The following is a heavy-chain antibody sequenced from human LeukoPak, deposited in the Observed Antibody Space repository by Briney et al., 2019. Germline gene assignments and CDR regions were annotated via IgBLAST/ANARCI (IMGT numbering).Heavy chain of an antibody. Sequence: GGPLRLSCAASGFTLSSHLMICVRQAPGKALECLANIKEDGSEKYYVDSVKGRFTISRDNAKNSLYLHMNSLTAEDTAMYYCARDWVAGVPFDAFDIWGQGTMVSVSS. CDR1: GFTLSSHL. CDR3: ARDWVAGVPFDAFDI. D-gene: IGHD3-10*01. V-gene: IGHV3-7*03. J-gene: IGHJ3*02. CDR2: IKEDGSEK.